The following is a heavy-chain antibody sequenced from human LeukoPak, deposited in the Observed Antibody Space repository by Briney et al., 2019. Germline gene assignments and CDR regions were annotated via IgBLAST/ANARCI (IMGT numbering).Heavy chain of an antibody. CDR1: GGSFSGYY. CDR2: IYTSGST. J-gene: IGHJ4*02. Sequence: SETLSLTCAVYGGSFSGYYWSWVRQPPGKGLEWIGRIYTSGSTNYNPSLKSRVTMSVDTSQNQFSLILSSVTAADTAVYFCARNYYDTKKPWDWGQGTLVTVSS. V-gene: IGHV4-59*10. CDR3: ARNYYDTKKPWD. D-gene: IGHD3-22*01.